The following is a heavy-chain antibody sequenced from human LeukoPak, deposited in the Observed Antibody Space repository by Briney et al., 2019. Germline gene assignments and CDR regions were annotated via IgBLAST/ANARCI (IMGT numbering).Heavy chain of an antibody. CDR1: GLTVSTNY. D-gene: IGHD3-16*01. V-gene: IGHV3-53*01. CDR2: VYSGGIT. CDR3: AKGLRTGVGPYMGYHYYMDV. J-gene: IGHJ6*03. Sequence: SGGFLRLSCAVSGLTVSTNYMNWVRQAPGKGLEWVSVVYSGGITNYADSVKGRSTISRDNSYNTVSLQMNSLRDEDTGVYYCAKGLRTGVGPYMGYHYYMDVWGKGATVTVSS.